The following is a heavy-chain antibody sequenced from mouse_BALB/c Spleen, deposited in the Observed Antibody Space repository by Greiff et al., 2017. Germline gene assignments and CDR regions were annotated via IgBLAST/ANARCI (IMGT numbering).Heavy chain of an antibody. Sequence: QVQLQQPGAELVKPGASVKLSCKASGYTFTSYWMHWVKQRPGQGLEWIGEIDPSDSYTNYNQKFKGKATLTVDKSSSTAYMQLSSLTSEDSAVYYCALYYYGSRTVSYWYFDVWGAGTTVTVSS. CDR1: GYTFTSYW. CDR2: IDPSDSYT. CDR3: ALYYYGSRTVSYWYFDV. J-gene: IGHJ1*01. D-gene: IGHD1-1*01. V-gene: IGHV1-69*02.